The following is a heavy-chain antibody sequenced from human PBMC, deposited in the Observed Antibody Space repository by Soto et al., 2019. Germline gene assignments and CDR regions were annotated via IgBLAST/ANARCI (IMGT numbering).Heavy chain of an antibody. Sequence: GASVKVSCKASGCTFSSYAISWVRQAPGQGLEWMGGIIPIFGTANYAQKFQGRVTITADKSTSTAYMELSSLRSEDTAVYYCAREPGWREGDAFDIWGQGTMVTVSS. V-gene: IGHV1-69*06. D-gene: IGHD1-26*01. CDR3: AREPGWREGDAFDI. J-gene: IGHJ3*02. CDR2: IIPIFGTA. CDR1: GCTFSSYA.